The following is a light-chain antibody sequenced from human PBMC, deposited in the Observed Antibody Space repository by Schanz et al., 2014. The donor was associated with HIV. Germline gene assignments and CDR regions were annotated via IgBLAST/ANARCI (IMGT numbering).Light chain of an antibody. CDR2: DNT. J-gene: IGLJ2*01. CDR1: SSNIGAGFD. V-gene: IGLV1-40*01. CDR3: SSYTSSSTVV. Sequence: QSVLAQPPSVSGAPGQRVTISCTGSSSNIGAGFDVHWYQLLPGTAPKLLIFDNTNRPSGVPARFSGSKSGSSASLAISGLQAEDEADYYCSSYTSSSTVVFGGGTKVTVL.